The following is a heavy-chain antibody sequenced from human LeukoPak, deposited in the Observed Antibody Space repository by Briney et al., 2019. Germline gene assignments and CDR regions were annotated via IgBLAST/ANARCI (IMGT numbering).Heavy chain of an antibody. CDR1: GGSISSYY. J-gene: IGHJ6*02. CDR2: IYYSGST. Sequence: SETLSLTCTVSGGSISSYYWSWIRQPPGKGLEWIGYIYYSGSTNYNPSLKSRVTISVDTSKNQFSLKLSSVTAADMAVYYCARYSSSWYHSYYYGMDVWGQGTTVTVSS. D-gene: IGHD6-13*01. CDR3: ARYSSSWYHSYYYGMDV. V-gene: IGHV4-59*01.